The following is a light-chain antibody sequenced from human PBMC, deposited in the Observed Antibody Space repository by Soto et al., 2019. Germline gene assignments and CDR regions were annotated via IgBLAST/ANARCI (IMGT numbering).Light chain of an antibody. V-gene: IGKV3D-20*02. J-gene: IGKJ5*01. Sequence: EIILTQSPDTLSLSPWERATLSCRASQTVSSNYLAWCQQKPGQAPRLLIYDASNRATGIPARFSGSGSGTDFTLTISSLEPEDFAVYYCQQRSNWPITFGQGTRLEI. CDR1: QTVSSNY. CDR3: QQRSNWPIT. CDR2: DAS.